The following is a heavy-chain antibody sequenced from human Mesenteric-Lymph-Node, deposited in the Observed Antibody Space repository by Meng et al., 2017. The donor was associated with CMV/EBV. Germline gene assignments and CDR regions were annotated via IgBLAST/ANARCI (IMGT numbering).Heavy chain of an antibody. CDR1: GFTFPNYA. CDR2: ISGSGGRT. Sequence: SGFTFPNYAMSWVRQARGKGLEWVSGISGSGGRTFDADSVKGRFTISRDNSKNTLYLQMNSLRAEDTAVYYCAKHRFDSSGYWAFDYWGQGTLVTVSS. J-gene: IGHJ4*02. CDR3: AKHRFDSSGYWAFDY. D-gene: IGHD3-22*01. V-gene: IGHV3-23*01.